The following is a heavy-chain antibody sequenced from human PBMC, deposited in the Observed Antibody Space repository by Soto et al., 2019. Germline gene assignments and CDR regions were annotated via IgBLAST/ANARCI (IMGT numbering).Heavy chain of an antibody. CDR2: ISPYNGNT. CDR3: ARGSMIVTGSDY. CDR1: GYTFTSCV. Sequence: ASVKFSFKASGYTFTSCVISWVRQAPGQGLEWVGCISPYNGNTNYAQKLQGRVTMPTDTSTSTAYMELRSLRSVDTAVYYCARGSMIVTGSDYWG. V-gene: IGHV1-18*04. J-gene: IGHJ4*01. D-gene: IGHD3-22*01.